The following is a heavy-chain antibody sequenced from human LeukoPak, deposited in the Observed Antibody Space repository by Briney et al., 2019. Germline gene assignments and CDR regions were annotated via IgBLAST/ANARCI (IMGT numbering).Heavy chain of an antibody. CDR3: ASQDYDILTGYSYSGNYFNY. CDR2: TYSGGST. J-gene: IGHJ4*02. V-gene: IGHV3-66*02. CDR1: GFTVSSNY. D-gene: IGHD3-9*01. Sequence: GGSLRLSRTASGFTVSSNYMSWVRQAPGKGLEWVSVTYSGGSTHYADSVKGRFTISRDNSKNTVYLQMNSLRAEDTAVYYCASQDYDILTGYSYSGNYFNYWGQGILVTVSS.